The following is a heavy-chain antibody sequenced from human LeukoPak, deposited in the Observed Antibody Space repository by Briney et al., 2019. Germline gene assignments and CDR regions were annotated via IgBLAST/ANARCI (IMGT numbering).Heavy chain of an antibody. Sequence: KPSETLSLTCTVSGGSISSYYWSWIRQPPGKGLEWIGYIYYSGSTNYNPSLKSRVTISVDTSKNQFSLKLSSVTAADTAVYYCARYINIRNIYRPPENWFDPWGQGTLVTVSS. V-gene: IGHV4-59*01. CDR2: IYYSGST. D-gene: IGHD1-1*01. J-gene: IGHJ5*02. CDR1: GGSISSYY. CDR3: ARYINIRNIYRPPENWFDP.